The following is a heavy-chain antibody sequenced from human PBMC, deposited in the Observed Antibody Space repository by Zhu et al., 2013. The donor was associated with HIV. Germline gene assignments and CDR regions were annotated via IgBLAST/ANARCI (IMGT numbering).Heavy chain of an antibody. CDR3: AREERALDV. V-gene: IGHV1-2*02. J-gene: IGHJ3*01. CDR1: EYTFTAYY. CDR2: LNPNTGDT. Sequence: VRLVQSGPDVKSPGASVKVSCRASEYTFTAYYVHWVRQAPGQGLEWMGWLNPNTGDTSYSQTFQGRVTMSRDTSLTTAYMELSRLTSDDTAVYYCAREERALDVWGQGTMVTVFS.